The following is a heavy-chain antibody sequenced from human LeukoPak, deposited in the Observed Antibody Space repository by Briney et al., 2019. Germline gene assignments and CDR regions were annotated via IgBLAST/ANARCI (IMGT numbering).Heavy chain of an antibody. CDR3: ARKENVYYYFDY. Sequence: SETLSLTCAVSGYSITSSSWWGWIRQPPGKGLEWIGYIYHSGTTYYNPSLQSRVTMSVDTSKNQFSLKLSSVTAVDTAVYYCARKENVYYYFDYWVQGTLVTVSS. D-gene: IGHD3-10*01. CDR1: GYSITSSSW. J-gene: IGHJ4*02. CDR2: IYHSGTT. V-gene: IGHV4-28*01.